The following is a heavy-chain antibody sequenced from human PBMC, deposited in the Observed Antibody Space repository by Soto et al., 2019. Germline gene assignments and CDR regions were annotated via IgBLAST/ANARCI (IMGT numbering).Heavy chain of an antibody. J-gene: IGHJ4*02. V-gene: IGHV4-4*07. CDR2: IFPSGST. Sequence: SETLSLTCTVSGGSINTFYWSWVRQPAGKGLEWIGRIFPSGSTSFNPSLESRVAMSVDTSKNHFSLNLSSVTAADMAVYYCAREGSYSAYNFAHGIQLWSFDFWGQGALVTVSS. CDR3: AREGSYSAYNFAHGIQLWSFDF. D-gene: IGHD5-12*01. CDR1: GGSINTFY.